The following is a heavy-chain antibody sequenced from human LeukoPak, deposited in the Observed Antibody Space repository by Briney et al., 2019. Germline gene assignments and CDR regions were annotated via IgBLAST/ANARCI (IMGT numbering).Heavy chain of an antibody. J-gene: IGHJ4*02. CDR2: INHSGST. CDR3: ASAYYDYVWGSYRPFDY. V-gene: IGHV4-34*01. CDR1: GGSFSGYY. D-gene: IGHD3-16*02. Sequence: PSETLSLTCAVYGGSFSGYYWSWIRQPPGKGLEWIGEINHSGSTNYNPSLKSRVTISVDTSKNQFSLKLSSVTAADTAVYYCASAYYDYVWGSYRPFDYWGQGTLVTVSS.